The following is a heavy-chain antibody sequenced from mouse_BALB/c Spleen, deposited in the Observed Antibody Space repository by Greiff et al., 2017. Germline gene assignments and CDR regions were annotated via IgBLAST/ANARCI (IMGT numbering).Heavy chain of an antibody. Sequence: EVKVVESGGGLVQPGGSLKLSCAASGFTFSSYTMSWVRQTPEKRLEWVAYISNGGGSTYYPDTVKGRFTISRDNAKNTLYLQMSSLKSEDTAMYYCARIYDGAMDYWGQGTSVTVSS. CDR1: GFTFSSYT. CDR2: ISNGGGST. J-gene: IGHJ4*01. CDR3: ARIYDGAMDY. D-gene: IGHD2-3*01. V-gene: IGHV5-12-2*01.